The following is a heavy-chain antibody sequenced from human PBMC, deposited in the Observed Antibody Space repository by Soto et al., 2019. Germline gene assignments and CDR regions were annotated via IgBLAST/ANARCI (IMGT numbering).Heavy chain of an antibody. CDR2: IYYSGST. V-gene: IGHV4-59*01. D-gene: IGHD5-18*01. J-gene: IGHJ4*02. CDR3: ARDNGYSYGYTLDH. Sequence: ENRGVSCTVFGFFILLYRLSWLLVPLAKGLEWFGYIYYSGSTNYTPSLKSRVTISVDTSKNQFSLKLSSVTAADTAVYYCARDNGYSYGYTLDHWCQGTLVTVS. CDR1: GFFILLYR.